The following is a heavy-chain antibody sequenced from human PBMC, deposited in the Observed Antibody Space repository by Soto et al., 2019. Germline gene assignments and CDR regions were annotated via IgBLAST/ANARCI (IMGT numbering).Heavy chain of an antibody. CDR1: GFTFGDYA. Sequence: GGSLRLSCTASGFTFGDYAMSWFRQAPGKGLEWVGFIRSKAYGGTTEYAASVKGRFTISRDDSKSIAYLQMNSLKTEDTAVYYCSTPLLRYFDWPMSFDYWGQGTLVTVSS. J-gene: IGHJ4*02. V-gene: IGHV3-49*03. CDR3: STPLLRYFDWPMSFDY. CDR2: IRSKAYGGTT. D-gene: IGHD3-9*01.